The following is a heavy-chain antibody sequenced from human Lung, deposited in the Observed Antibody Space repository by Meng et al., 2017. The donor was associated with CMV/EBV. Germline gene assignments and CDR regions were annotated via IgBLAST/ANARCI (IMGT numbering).Heavy chain of an antibody. V-gene: IGHV3-53*01. CDR3: ARVGYPIGGYFDP. CDR1: GFSVSNKY. J-gene: IGHJ5*02. CDR2: IYNDGDT. D-gene: IGHD2-15*01. Sequence: GGSLRLSXAASGFSVSNKYLAWVRQAPGKGLEWVSVIYNDGDTHYTNSVKGRFTISRNSSKNKVFLQMNSLGADDSAVYYCARVGYPIGGYFDPWGQGTRVTVSS.